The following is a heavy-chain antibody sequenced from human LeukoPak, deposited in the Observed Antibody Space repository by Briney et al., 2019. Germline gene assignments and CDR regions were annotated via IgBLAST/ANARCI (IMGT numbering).Heavy chain of an antibody. CDR3: AREGPAVTVDY. CDR1: GFTFSSYS. V-gene: IGHV3-21*01. CDR2: ISSSSSYI. J-gene: IGHJ4*02. D-gene: IGHD4-17*01. Sequence: GGSLRLSCAASGFTFSSYSMNWVRQAPGKGLEWVLSISSSSSYIYYADSVKGRFTISRDNAKNSLYLQINSLRAEDTAVYYCAREGPAVTVDYWGQGTLVTVSS.